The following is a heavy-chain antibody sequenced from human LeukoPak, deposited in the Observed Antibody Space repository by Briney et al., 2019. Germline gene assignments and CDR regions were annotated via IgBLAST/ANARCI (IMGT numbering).Heavy chain of an antibody. CDR3: ARGRYCSADICSGGDAFDI. V-gene: IGHV4-34*01. CDR1: GGSFSDYY. J-gene: IGHJ3*02. D-gene: IGHD2-15*01. Sequence: SETLSLTCAVHGGSFSDYYWSWIRQPPGKGLEWIGEIFHRGNPNYNPSLKSRATISVDTSENQFSLKLSSVTAADTAVYYCARGRYCSADICSGGDAFDIWGQGTMVSVSS. CDR2: IFHRGNP.